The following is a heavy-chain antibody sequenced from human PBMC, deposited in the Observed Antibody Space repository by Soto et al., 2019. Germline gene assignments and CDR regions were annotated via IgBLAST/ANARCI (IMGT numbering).Heavy chain of an antibody. CDR1: GGTFSSYA. D-gene: IGHD4-17*01. J-gene: IGHJ6*02. CDR3: ARATVHRRIHYYYYGMDV. Sequence: QVQLVQSGAEVKKPGSSVKVSCKASGGTFSSYAISWVRQAPGQGLEWMGGIIPIFGTANYAQKFQGRVTITADESTSTAYMELSSLRSEDTAVYYCARATVHRRIHYYYYGMDVWGQGTTVTVSS. V-gene: IGHV1-69*01. CDR2: IIPIFGTA.